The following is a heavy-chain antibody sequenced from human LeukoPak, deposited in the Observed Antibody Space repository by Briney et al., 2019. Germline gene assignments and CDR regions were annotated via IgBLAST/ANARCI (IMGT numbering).Heavy chain of an antibody. D-gene: IGHD3-10*01. V-gene: IGHV3-74*01. J-gene: IGHJ5*02. CDR1: GFTFSSYW. CDR3: ARESWFGEPS. Sequence: PGGSLRLSCAASGFTFSSYWMHWVRQAPGKGLQWVSRIKSDGSGTSYADSVKGRFTISRDNAKNTLYLQMNSLRAEDTAVYYCARESWFGEPSWGQGTLVTVSS. CDR2: IKSDGSGT.